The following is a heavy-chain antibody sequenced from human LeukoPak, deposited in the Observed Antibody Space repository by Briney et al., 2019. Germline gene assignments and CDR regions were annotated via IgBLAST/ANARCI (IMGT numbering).Heavy chain of an antibody. CDR1: GGSISSYY. Sequence: KPSETLSLTCTVSGGSISSYYWSWIRQPPGKGLEGIGYIYYSGSTNYNPSLKSRVTISVDTSKNQFSLKLSSVTAADTAVYYCARGWYYDYVWGSYRYPDAFDIWGQGTMVTVSS. CDR3: ARGWYYDYVWGSYRYPDAFDI. V-gene: IGHV4-59*01. D-gene: IGHD3-16*02. J-gene: IGHJ3*02. CDR2: IYYSGST.